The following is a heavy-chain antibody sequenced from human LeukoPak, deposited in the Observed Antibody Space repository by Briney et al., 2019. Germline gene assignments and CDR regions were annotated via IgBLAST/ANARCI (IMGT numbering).Heavy chain of an antibody. CDR1: GGSISSHY. D-gene: IGHD2-21*02. J-gene: IGHJ3*02. V-gene: IGHV4-59*11. CDR3: ARLLNNDNAGDPDTFDI. CDR2: IYYTGTT. Sequence: SETLSLTCTVSGGSISSHYWSWIRQSPERGLEWIGFIYYTGTTRYNPSLRGRVTMSVDSSRNHFSLKLTSMTAADTALYYCARLLNNDNAGDPDTFDIWGAGTMVTVSS.